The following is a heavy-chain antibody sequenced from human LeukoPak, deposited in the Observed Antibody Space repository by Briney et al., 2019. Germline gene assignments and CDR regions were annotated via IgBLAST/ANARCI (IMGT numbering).Heavy chain of an antibody. D-gene: IGHD3-16*01. Sequence: GGSLTLSCAASGLTFSSYSMNWVRQAPGKGLEWVSSINSDSSLMYYAESVKGRFTISRDNARNSLYLQMSSLRVEDTAVYYCIRDLFDDYSLDYWGQGAVVTVSS. CDR2: INSDSSLM. V-gene: IGHV3-21*01. CDR3: IRDLFDDYSLDY. CDR1: GLTFSSYS. J-gene: IGHJ4*02.